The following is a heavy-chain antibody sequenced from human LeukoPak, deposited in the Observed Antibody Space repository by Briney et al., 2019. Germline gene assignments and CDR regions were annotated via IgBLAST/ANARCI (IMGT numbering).Heavy chain of an antibody. D-gene: IGHD3-22*01. CDR3: ARESVVITTSFDY. J-gene: IGHJ4*02. Sequence: ASVKVSCKASGYTFTSYYMHWVRQAPGPGLEWMGIINPSGGSTSYAQKFQGRVTMTRDMSTSTVYMELSSLRSEDTAVYYCARESVVITTSFDYWGQGTLVTVSS. CDR1: GYTFTSYY. V-gene: IGHV1-46*01. CDR2: INPSGGST.